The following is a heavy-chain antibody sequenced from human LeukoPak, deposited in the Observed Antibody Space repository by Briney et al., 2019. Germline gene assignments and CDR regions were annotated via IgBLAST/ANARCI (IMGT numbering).Heavy chain of an antibody. CDR1: GFTFSSYS. V-gene: IGHV3-48*04. Sequence: GGSLRLSCAASGFTFSSYSMNWVRQAPGKGLEWVSYIRGSSSTIYYADSVKGRFTISRDNAKNSLYLQMNSLRAEDTAVYYCARESHGSGSEWGQGTLVTVSS. CDR3: ARESHGSGSE. J-gene: IGHJ4*02. CDR2: IRGSSSTI. D-gene: IGHD3-10*01.